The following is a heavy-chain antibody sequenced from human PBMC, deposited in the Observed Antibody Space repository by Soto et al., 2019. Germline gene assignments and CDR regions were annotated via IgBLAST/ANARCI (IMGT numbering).Heavy chain of an antibody. CDR1: GGSISSGGYY. J-gene: IGHJ4*02. CDR3: ARASPGQHYFDY. Sequence: PSETLSLTCTVSGGSISSGGYYWSWIRQHPGKGLEWIGYIYYSGSTYYNPSFKSRVTISVDTSKNQFSLKLSSVTAADTAVYYCARASPGQHYFDYWGQGTLVTAAS. V-gene: IGHV4-31*03. CDR2: IYYSGST. D-gene: IGHD2-21*01.